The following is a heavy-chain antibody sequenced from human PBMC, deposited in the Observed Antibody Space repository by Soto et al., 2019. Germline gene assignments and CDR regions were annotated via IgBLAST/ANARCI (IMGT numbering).Heavy chain of an antibody. V-gene: IGHV3-53*01. Sequence: LRLSCAASGFTVSSNYMSWVRQAPGMGLEWVSVIYTGGSTYYADSVKGRFTISRDNSKNTVFLQMNSLRDEDTAMYYCARDPVGSYYFDDWGQGTLVTV. CDR2: IYTGGST. D-gene: IGHD1-26*01. J-gene: IGHJ4*02. CDR3: ARDPVGSYYFDD. CDR1: GFTVSSNY.